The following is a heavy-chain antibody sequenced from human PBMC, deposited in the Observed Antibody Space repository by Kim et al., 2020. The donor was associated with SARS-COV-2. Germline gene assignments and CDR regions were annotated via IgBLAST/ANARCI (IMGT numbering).Heavy chain of an antibody. CDR3: AKGSACNGYYSFDY. CDR2: TSGRGTSF. Sequence: GGSLRLSCAASGFSFSTYAMNWVRQAPGKGLEWVSGTSGRGTSFYYTDSVKGRFTISRDNSNNTVYLQMNSLRADDTAIYYCAKGSACNGYYSFDYWGQGILVTVSS. V-gene: IGHV3-23*01. CDR1: GFSFSTYA. D-gene: IGHD1-26*01. J-gene: IGHJ4*02.